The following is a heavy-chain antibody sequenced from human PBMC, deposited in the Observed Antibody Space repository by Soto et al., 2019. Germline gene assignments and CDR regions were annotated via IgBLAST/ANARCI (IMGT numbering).Heavy chain of an antibody. CDR3: AKTDGYEVEY. V-gene: IGHV5-51*01. D-gene: IGHD5-18*01. Sequence: ESLKISCKCSGYSFVSYWIAWVRQMPGKGLEWMGSIYPGDSDTTYSPSIQGQVTISADKSSTTVYLQWNTLKASDTAMYYCAKTDGYEVEYWGQGTPVTVSS. J-gene: IGHJ4*02. CDR1: GYSFVSYW. CDR2: IYPGDSDT.